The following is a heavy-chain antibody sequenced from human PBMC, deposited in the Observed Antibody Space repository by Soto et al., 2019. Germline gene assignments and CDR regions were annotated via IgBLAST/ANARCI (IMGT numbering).Heavy chain of an antibody. J-gene: IGHJ4*01. V-gene: IGHV4-59*08. CDR2: IYYTGST. CDR1: GDSISGYY. D-gene: IGHD1-1*01. Sequence: SETLSLTCSVSGDSISGYYWNWLRQPPGKGLEWIGDIYYTGSTNYNPSLKSRVTISVDTSKNQFSLKLTSVTAADTAVYYCVWTDAPLVRSPSSETLSLTCTVSGGSISGYYW. CDR3: VWTDAPLVRSPSSETLSLTCTVSGGSISGYY.